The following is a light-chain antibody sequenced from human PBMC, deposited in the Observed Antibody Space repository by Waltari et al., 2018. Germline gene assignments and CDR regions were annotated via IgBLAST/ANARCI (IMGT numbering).Light chain of an antibody. Sequence: IVMTQSPATLAVSPGERATLSCRASHSVSSNLAWFQQKPGQAPRLLIYGASTRVTGVPARFSGSGSGTEFTLTISSLQSEDSAVYYCQQNNNWPRTFGGGTKVEIK. CDR3: QQNNNWPRT. V-gene: IGKV3-15*01. CDR1: HSVSSN. J-gene: IGKJ4*01. CDR2: GAS.